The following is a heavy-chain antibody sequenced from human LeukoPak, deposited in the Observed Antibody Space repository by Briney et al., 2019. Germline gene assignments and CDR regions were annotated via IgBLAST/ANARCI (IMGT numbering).Heavy chain of an antibody. CDR2: ISSGSRTI. CDR3: AREVYYVGSGYYHPGGFDY. V-gene: IGHV3-48*01. CDR1: GFTFSSYS. D-gene: IGHD3-22*01. Sequence: GGSLRLSCAASGFTFSSYSMNWVRQAPGKGLEWLSYISSGSRTIYYADSVKGRFTISRDNAKTSLYLQMNSLRAEDTAVYYCAREVYYVGSGYYHPGGFDYWGQGTLVTVSS. J-gene: IGHJ4*02.